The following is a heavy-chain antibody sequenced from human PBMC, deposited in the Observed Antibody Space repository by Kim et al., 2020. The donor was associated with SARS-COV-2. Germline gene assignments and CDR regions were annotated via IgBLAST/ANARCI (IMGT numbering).Heavy chain of an antibody. CDR2: IYYSGST. CDR1: GGSISSGGYY. V-gene: IGHV4-31*03. J-gene: IGHJ4*02. D-gene: IGHD6-6*01. CDR3: ARDSLFVHKRGPTHYFDY. Sequence: SETLSLTCTVSGGSISSGGYYWSWIRQHPGKGLEWIGYIYYSGSTYYNPSLKSRVTISVDTSKNQFSLKLSSVTAADTAVYYCARDSLFVHKRGPTHYFDYWGQGTLVTVSS.